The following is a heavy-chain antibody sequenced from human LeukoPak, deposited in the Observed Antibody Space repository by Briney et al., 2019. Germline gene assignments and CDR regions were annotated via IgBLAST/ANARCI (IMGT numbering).Heavy chain of an antibody. CDR1: GGSISSGYY. Sequence: SETLSLTCTVSGGSISSGYYWGWIRQPPGKGLEWIGSIYHSGSTYYNPSLKSRVTISVDTSKNQFSLKLSSVTAADTAVYYCARDGRKSIAARRYLDYWGQGTLVTVSS. CDR2: IYHSGST. CDR3: ARDGRKSIAARRYLDY. D-gene: IGHD6-6*01. V-gene: IGHV4-38-2*02. J-gene: IGHJ4*02.